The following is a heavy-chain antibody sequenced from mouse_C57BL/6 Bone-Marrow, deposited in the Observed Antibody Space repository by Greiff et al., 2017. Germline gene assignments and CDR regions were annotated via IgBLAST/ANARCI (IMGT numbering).Heavy chain of an antibody. CDR1: GYTFTSYW. Sequence: VQLQQSGTVLARPGASVKMSCKTSGYTFTSYWMHWVKQRPGQGLEWIGAIYPGNSDTSYNQKFKGKAKLTAVTSASTAYMELSSLTNEDSAVYYCTRERGLPIGYFDYWGQGTTLTVSS. D-gene: IGHD2-2*01. V-gene: IGHV1-5*01. J-gene: IGHJ2*01. CDR3: TRERGLPIGYFDY. CDR2: IYPGNSDT.